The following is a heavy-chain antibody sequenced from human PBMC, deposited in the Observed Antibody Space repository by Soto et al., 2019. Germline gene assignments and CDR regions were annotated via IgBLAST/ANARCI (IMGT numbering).Heavy chain of an antibody. Sequence: QVQLVESGGGVVQPGRSLRLSCAASGFTFSTYGMHWVRQAPGKGLEWVAVIWYDGSNKYYADSVKGRFTISRDNSKNTLYLLMDSLRAEDTAVYYCATLGADYFDYWGQGTLVTVS. V-gene: IGHV3-33*01. CDR1: GFTFSTYG. J-gene: IGHJ4*02. CDR3: ATLGADYFDY. D-gene: IGHD3-16*01. CDR2: IWYDGSNK.